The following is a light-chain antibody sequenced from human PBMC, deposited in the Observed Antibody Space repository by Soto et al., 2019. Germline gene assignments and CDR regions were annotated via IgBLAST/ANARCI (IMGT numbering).Light chain of an antibody. CDR3: QSYDSSLSPYV. CDR1: SSNIGAGYD. CDR2: ANS. J-gene: IGLJ1*01. V-gene: IGLV1-40*01. Sequence: QSVRTQPPSVSGAPGQRVTISCNGSSSNIGAGYDVHWYQQLPGTAPKLLIYANSNRPSGVPDRFSGSKSGTSASLAITGLQAEDEADYYCQSYDSSLSPYVFGTGTKLTVL.